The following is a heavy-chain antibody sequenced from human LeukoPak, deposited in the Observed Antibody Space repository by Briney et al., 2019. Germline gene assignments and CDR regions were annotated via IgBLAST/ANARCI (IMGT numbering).Heavy chain of an antibody. Sequence: QSGGSLRLSCAASGLTVSSNYMSWVRQAPGKGLEWVSVIYSGGSTYYADSVKGRFTISRDNSKNTLYLQMNSLRAEDTAVYYCARGPPDGYSLNFDYWGQGTLVTVSS. CDR3: ARGPPDGYSLNFDY. J-gene: IGHJ4*02. V-gene: IGHV3-53*01. CDR1: GLTVSSNY. D-gene: IGHD5-24*01. CDR2: IYSGGST.